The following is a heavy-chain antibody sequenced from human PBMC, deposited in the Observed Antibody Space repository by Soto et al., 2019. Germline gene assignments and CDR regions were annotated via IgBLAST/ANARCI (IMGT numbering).Heavy chain of an antibody. J-gene: IGHJ4*02. V-gene: IGHV4-59*01. CDR2: IYYSGST. Sequence: ETLSLTXTXSGGSISSYYWSWIRQPPGXGLGXIGYIYYSGSTNYNPSLKSRVTISVDTSKNQFSLKLSSVTAADTAVYYCARSSSEGRQLSSIDYWGQGTLVTVSS. D-gene: IGHD6-13*01. CDR3: ARSSSEGRQLSSIDY. CDR1: GGSISSYY.